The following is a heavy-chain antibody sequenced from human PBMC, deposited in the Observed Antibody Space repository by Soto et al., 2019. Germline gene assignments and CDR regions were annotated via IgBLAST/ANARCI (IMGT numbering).Heavy chain of an antibody. CDR1: GGSISGYY. V-gene: IGHV4-59*01. Sequence: QVQLQESGPGLVKPSETLSLICTVSGGSISGYYWSWIRQPPGGGLEWIGYIFYRGNTLYTPSLQSRVAISVYTSKNQCSLRVSSAISADTAVYHCTRHAIIPKLRCGMDIGGQGATVTVSS. CDR3: TRHAIIPKLRCGMDI. D-gene: IGHD2-2*01. J-gene: IGHJ6*02. CDR2: IFYRGNT.